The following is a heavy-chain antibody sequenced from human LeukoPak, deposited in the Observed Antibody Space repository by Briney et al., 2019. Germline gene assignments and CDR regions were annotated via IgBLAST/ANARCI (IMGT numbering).Heavy chain of an antibody. CDR3: ATNTMFRGIHAFDI. V-gene: IGHV5-51*01. CDR1: GYSFTSYW. J-gene: IGHJ3*02. D-gene: IGHD3-10*01. CDR2: IYPGDSDT. Sequence: GESLKISCKGSGYSFTSYWIGWVRQVPGKGLEWMGIIYPGDSDTRYSPSFQGQVTIPADKSISTAYLQWSSLKASDSAMYYCATNTMFRGIHAFDIWGQGTMVTVSS.